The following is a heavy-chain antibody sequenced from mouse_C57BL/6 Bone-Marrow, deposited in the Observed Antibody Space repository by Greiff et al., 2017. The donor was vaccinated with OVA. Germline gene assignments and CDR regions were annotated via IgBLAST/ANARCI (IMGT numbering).Heavy chain of an antibody. V-gene: IGHV5-4*01. CDR3: ARDYYGEAY. J-gene: IGHJ3*01. D-gene: IGHD2-1*01. CDR1: GFTFSSYA. CDR2: ISDGGSYT. Sequence: DVQLVESGGGLVKPGGSLKLSCAASGFTFSSYAMSWVRQTPEKRLEWVATISDGGSYTYYPDNVKGRFTISRDNAKNNLYLQMSHLKSEDTAMYYCARDYYGEAYWGQGTLVTVSA.